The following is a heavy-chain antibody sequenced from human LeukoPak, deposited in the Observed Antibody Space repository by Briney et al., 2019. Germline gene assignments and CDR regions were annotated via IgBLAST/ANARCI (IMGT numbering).Heavy chain of an antibody. Sequence: PGGSLRLSCAASGLTFSESWMDWVRQAPGKGREGVANIKQDGSEKYYVDSVQGRFTISRDNAKNSLYLQMNSLRAEDTAVYYCSRSLNYWGQGTLVTVSS. CDR1: GLTFSESW. V-gene: IGHV3-7*01. J-gene: IGHJ4*02. CDR3: SRSLNY. CDR2: IKQDGSEK.